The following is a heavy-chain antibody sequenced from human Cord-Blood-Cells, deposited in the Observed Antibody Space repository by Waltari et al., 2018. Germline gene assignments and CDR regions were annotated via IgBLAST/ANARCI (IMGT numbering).Heavy chain of an antibody. CDR3: ARDRSSGWYYFDY. CDR2: ILYDGSNK. V-gene: IGHV3-33*01. Sequence: QVQLLESGGGVVQPGRSLRLSCAASGFTFSSYGMHWVRQAPGKGREGVAVILYDGSNKYYADSVKGRFTISRDNSKNTLYLQMNSLRAEDTAVYYCARDRSSGWYYFDYWGQGTLVTVSS. CDR1: GFTFSSYG. J-gene: IGHJ4*02. D-gene: IGHD6-19*01.